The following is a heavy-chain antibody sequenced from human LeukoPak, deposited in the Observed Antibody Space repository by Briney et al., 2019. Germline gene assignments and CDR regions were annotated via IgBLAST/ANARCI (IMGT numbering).Heavy chain of an antibody. CDR3: ARDYYGR. D-gene: IGHD3-22*01. Sequence: GGSLRLSCAASGFTLSNNYMRWVRQAPGKGMEWVSSIYSRGSTSYVDSVKGRFTISRDNSKNTLFLQMNSLRVEDTAVYYCARDYYGRWGQGTLVTVSS. CDR2: IYSRGST. CDR1: GFTLSNNY. V-gene: IGHV3-66*03. J-gene: IGHJ4*02.